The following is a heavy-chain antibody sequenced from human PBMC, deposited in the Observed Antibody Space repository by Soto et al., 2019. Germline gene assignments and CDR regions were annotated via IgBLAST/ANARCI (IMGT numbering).Heavy chain of an antibody. J-gene: IGHJ4*02. V-gene: IGHV1-8*01. D-gene: IGHD1-26*01. CDR1: GYTFTSYD. CDR2: MNPNSGNT. CDR3: AREKVGANDY. Sequence: QVQLVQSGAEVKKPGASVKVSCKASGYTFTSYDINWVRQATGQGLEWMGWMNPNSGNTGYAQKFQGRVTMTRNTSISTAYXELSXXXSXXXXXXXXAREKVGANDYWGQGTLVTVSS.